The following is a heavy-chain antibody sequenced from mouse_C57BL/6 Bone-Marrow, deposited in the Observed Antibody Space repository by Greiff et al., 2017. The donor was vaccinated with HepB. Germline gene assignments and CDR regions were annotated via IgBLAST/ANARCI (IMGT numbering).Heavy chain of an antibody. CDR3: AKKGGITTDYYAMDY. D-gene: IGHD2-4*01. V-gene: IGHV2-5*01. Sequence: VKLMESGPGLVQPSQSLSITCTVSGFSLTSYGVHWVRQSPGKGLEWLGVIWRGGSTDYNAAFMSRLSITKDNSKSQVFFKMNSLQADDTAIYYCAKKGGITTDYYAMDYWGQGTSVTVSS. CDR2: IWRGGST. J-gene: IGHJ4*01. CDR1: GFSLTSYG.